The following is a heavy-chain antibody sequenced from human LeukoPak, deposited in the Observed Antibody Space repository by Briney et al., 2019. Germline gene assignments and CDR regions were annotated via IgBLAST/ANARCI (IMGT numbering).Heavy chain of an antibody. CDR2: INHSGST. CDR1: GGSFSGYY. D-gene: IGHD3-22*01. J-gene: IGHJ4*02. CDR3: AREKYYYDSSGYLPRLKYCFDY. V-gene: IGHV4-34*01. Sequence: SETLSLTCAVYGGSFSGYYWSWIRQPPGKGLEWIGEINHSGSTNYNPSLKSRVTISVDTSKNQFSLKLSSVTAADTAVYYCAREKYYYDSSGYLPRLKYCFDYWGQGTLVTVSS.